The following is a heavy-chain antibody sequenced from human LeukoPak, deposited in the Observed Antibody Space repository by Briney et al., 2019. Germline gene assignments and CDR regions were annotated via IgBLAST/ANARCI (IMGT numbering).Heavy chain of an antibody. V-gene: IGHV1-58*02. Sequence: TSLKDSCKASVFTFTSSIMQWVRQARGQRLERIGWIVVGSGNTNYAQKFQERVTITRDMSTSRAYMELSSLRSEDTAVYYCAAVQVGANFYFDYWGQGTLVTVSS. J-gene: IGHJ4*02. CDR1: VFTFTSSI. D-gene: IGHD1-26*01. CDR3: AAVQVGANFYFDY. CDR2: IVVGSGNT.